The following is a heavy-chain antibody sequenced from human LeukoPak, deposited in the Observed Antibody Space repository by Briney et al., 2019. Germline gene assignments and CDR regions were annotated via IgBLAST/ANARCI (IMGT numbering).Heavy chain of an antibody. V-gene: IGHV1-69*13. CDR1: GGTFSSYA. CDR2: IIPIFGTA. CDR3: ARAHDSSGYYGGYYFDY. J-gene: IGHJ4*02. Sequence: VASVNVSCTASGGTFSSYAISWVRQAPGQGLEWMGGIIPIFGTANYAQKFQGRVTITADESTSTAYMELSSLRSEDTAVYYCARAHDSSGYYGGYYFDYWGQGTLVTVSS. D-gene: IGHD3-22*01.